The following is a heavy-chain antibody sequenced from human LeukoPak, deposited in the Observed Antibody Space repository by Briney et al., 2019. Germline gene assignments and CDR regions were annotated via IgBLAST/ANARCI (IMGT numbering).Heavy chain of an antibody. J-gene: IGHJ3*02. V-gene: IGHV4-39*07. CDR1: GGSISSSSYY. D-gene: IGHD5-24*01. CDR3: ARDQPRGMATINRDDAFGI. CDR2: IYYSGST. Sequence: SETLSLTCTVSGGSISSSSYYWGWIRQPPGKGLEWIGSIYYSGSTYYNPSLKSRVTISVDTSKNQFSLKLSSVTAADTAVYYCARDQPRGMATINRDDAFGIWGQGTMVTVSS.